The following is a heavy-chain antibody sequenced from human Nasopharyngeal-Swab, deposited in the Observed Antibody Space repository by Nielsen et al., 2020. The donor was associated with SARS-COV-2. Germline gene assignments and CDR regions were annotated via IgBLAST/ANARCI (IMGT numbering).Heavy chain of an antibody. CDR2: IKSKTDGGTT. J-gene: IGHJ4*02. V-gene: IGHV3-15*01. CDR3: TTASQLWLLHFDY. CDR1: GFTFSNAW. D-gene: IGHD5-18*01. Sequence: GESLKISCAASGFTFSNAWMSWVRQAPGKGLEWVGRIKSKTDGGTTDYAAPVKGRFTISRDGSKNTLYLQMNSLKTEDTAVYYCTTASQLWLLHFDYWGQGTLVTVSS.